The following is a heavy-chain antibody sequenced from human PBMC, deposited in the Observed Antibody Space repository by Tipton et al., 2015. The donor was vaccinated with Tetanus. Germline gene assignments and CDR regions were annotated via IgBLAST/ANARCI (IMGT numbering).Heavy chain of an antibody. CDR1: GYSFGIYW. Sequence: QLVQSGAEVKKPGESLKISCKGSGYSFGIYWLAWVRQMPGKGLEWMGIIHPGDSDTRYSPSFQGQVTISADKSISTAYLQWSSLKAPDSAMYYCARHTSGSYHAPFDYWGQGTLVTVSS. CDR3: ARHTSGSYHAPFDY. V-gene: IGHV5-51*01. D-gene: IGHD1-26*01. CDR2: IHPGDSDT. J-gene: IGHJ4*02.